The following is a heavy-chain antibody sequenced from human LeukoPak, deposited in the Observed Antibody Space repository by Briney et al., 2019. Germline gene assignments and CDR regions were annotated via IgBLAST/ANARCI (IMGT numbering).Heavy chain of an antibody. J-gene: IGHJ4*02. CDR3: ARDLGNDCSSTSCVG. Sequence: GVSLRLSCAASGFTFSSYSENWVRQAPGKGLEWVSSISSSSSYIYYADSVKGRFTISRDNAKNSLYLQMNSLRAEDTAVYYCARDLGNDCSSTSCVGWGQGTLVTVSS. CDR2: ISSSSSYI. CDR1: GFTFSSYS. V-gene: IGHV3-21*01. D-gene: IGHD2-2*01.